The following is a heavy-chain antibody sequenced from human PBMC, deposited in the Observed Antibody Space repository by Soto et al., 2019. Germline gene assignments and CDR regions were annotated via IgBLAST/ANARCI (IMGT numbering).Heavy chain of an antibody. CDR3: ARDNYGDTYYFDY. Sequence: QVQLQESGPGLVKPSQTLSLTCTVSGGSISSGAYYWSWVRQPPGKGLEWIGYIYYSGSTYYNPSLKSRVTISVDPSKNPFSLKLSSVTATDTAVYYCARDNYGDTYYFDYWGQGTLVTVSS. J-gene: IGHJ4*02. CDR1: GGSISSGAYY. V-gene: IGHV4-30-4*01. D-gene: IGHD4-17*01. CDR2: IYYSGST.